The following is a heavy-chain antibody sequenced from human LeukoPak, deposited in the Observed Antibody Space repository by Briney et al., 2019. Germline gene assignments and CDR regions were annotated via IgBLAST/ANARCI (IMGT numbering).Heavy chain of an antibody. CDR3: AGVVVAATYYYCYGMDV. V-gene: IGHV1-69*04. J-gene: IGHJ6*02. CDR2: IIPIFGIA. D-gene: IGHD2-15*01. Sequence: SVKVSCKASGGTFSSYAISWVRQAPGQGLEWMGRIIPIFGIANYAQKFQGRVTITADKSTSTAYMELSSLRSEDTAVYYCAGVVVAATYYYCYGMDVWGQGTTVTVSS. CDR1: GGTFSSYA.